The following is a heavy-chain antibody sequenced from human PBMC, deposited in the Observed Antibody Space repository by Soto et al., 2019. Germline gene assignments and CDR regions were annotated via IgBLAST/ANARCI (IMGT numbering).Heavy chain of an antibody. CDR3: ARGDSSYGSDGGCNFVYNHGMDV. CDR1: GDTFTSYP. J-gene: IGHJ6*02. Sequence: ASVKVSCKASGDTFTSYPISWVRQAPGQGLEWLGRINPKSGSTSTAQKFQGRVTMTTDKSTSTASMELTRLRSEDTAIYYCARGDSSYGSDGGCNFVYNHGMDVWGQGTTVTVSS. CDR2: INPKSGST. V-gene: IGHV1-2*06. D-gene: IGHD6-19*01.